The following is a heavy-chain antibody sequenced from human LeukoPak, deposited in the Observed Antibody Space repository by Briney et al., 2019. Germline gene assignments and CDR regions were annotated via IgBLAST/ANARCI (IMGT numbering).Heavy chain of an antibody. V-gene: IGHV3-23*01. D-gene: IGHD2/OR15-2a*01. Sequence: GGSLRLSCAASGFTFSNYAMSWVRQAPGKGLERVSSISDSGGNTYYADSVKGRFTISRDNSKNTLYVQMSSLRAEDTAVYSCAKTFGLIDPFEYWGQGTLVTVSS. CDR1: GFTFSNYA. CDR3: AKTFGLIDPFEY. J-gene: IGHJ4*02. CDR2: ISDSGGNT.